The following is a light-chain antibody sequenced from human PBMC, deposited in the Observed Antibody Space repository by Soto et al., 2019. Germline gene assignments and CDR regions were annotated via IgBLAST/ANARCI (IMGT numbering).Light chain of an antibody. CDR1: QGINKW. J-gene: IGKJ1*01. Sequence: DIQMTQSPSTLSASVGDRVTITCRASQGINKWLAWYQQKPGKAPTLLIYEASILERGVPSRFSGTESGTEFTLTISSLRPDDFATYYCQQYNDYSAWTFGQGTKV. V-gene: IGKV1-5*03. CDR2: EAS. CDR3: QQYNDYSAWT.